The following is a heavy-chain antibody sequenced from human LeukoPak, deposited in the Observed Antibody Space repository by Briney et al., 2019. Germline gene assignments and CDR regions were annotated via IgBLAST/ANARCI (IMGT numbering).Heavy chain of an antibody. J-gene: IGHJ4*02. Sequence: PGGSLRLSCAASGFTFSSYNMNWVRQAPGKGLEWVSSISSSSSYIYYADSVKGRFTISRDNAKNSLYLQMNSLRAEDTAVYYCARDAGYGDYVFDYWGQGTLVTVSS. V-gene: IGHV3-21*01. D-gene: IGHD4-17*01. CDR2: ISSSSSYI. CDR1: GFTFSSYN. CDR3: ARDAGYGDYVFDY.